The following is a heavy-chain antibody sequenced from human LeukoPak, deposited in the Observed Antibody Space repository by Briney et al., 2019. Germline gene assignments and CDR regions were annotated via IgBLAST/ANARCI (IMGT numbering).Heavy chain of an antibody. D-gene: IGHD3-10*01. Sequence: PSETLSLTCAVYGGSFSGYYWSWIRQPPGKGLEWIGYIYYSGSTNYNPSLKSRVTISVDTSKNQFSLKLSSVTAADTAVYYCASTHGSGSCFDYWGQGTLVTVSS. CDR3: ASTHGSGSCFDY. CDR1: GGSFSGYY. CDR2: IYYSGST. J-gene: IGHJ4*02. V-gene: IGHV4-59*01.